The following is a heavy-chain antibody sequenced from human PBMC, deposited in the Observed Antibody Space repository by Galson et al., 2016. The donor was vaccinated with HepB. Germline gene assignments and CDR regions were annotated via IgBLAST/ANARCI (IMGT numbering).Heavy chain of an antibody. Sequence: LSLTFTVSGGSISGHYWSWIRQPPGKGLEWIGFISLRGSGSTSYNPSLKSRVTISGDTSKNQISLRLRPVIAADTAVYYCASHDYWNDNHDSFDIWGQGTRVTVSS. V-gene: IGHV4-59*11. CDR1: GGSISGHY. J-gene: IGHJ3*02. CDR2: ISLRGSGST. D-gene: IGHD3/OR15-3a*01. CDR3: ASHDYWNDNHDSFDI.